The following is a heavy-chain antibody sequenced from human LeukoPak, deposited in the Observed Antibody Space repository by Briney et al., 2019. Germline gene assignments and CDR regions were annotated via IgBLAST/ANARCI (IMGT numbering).Heavy chain of an antibody. Sequence: GGSLRLSCAASGFTFSIYGMSWVRQAPGKGLEWVSAISGSGGSTYYADSVKGRFTISRDNSKNTLDLQMNSLRAEDTAVYYCAKANGAIFGVAGYFDYWGQGTLVTVSS. J-gene: IGHJ4*02. CDR1: GFTFSIYG. V-gene: IGHV3-23*01. D-gene: IGHD3-3*02. CDR2: ISGSGGST. CDR3: AKANGAIFGVAGYFDY.